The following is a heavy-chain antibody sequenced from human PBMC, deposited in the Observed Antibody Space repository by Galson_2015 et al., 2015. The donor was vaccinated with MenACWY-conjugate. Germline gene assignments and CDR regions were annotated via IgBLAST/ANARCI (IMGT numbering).Heavy chain of an antibody. V-gene: IGHV3-23*01. D-gene: IGHD1-26*01. CDR1: GFTFSQSG. CDR2: VNINSKT. CDR3: AKSVVGTLRGYDY. Sequence: SLRLSCAASGFTFSQSGMTWVRQAAGKGLEWVASVNINSKTYYANFVGGRFTISRDNSKNIVYLHMYNLRAEDTAIYYCAKSVVGTLRGYDYWGQGTLVTVSS. J-gene: IGHJ4*02.